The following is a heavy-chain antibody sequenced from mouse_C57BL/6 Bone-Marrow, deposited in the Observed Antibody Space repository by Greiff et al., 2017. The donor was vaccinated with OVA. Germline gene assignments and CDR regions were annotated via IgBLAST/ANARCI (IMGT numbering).Heavy chain of an antibody. CDR1: GYTFTGYW. V-gene: IGHV1-9*01. CDR2: ILPGSGST. Sequence: VQGVESGAELMKPGASVKLSCKATGYTFTGYWIEWVKQRPGHGLEWIGEILPGSGSTNYNEKLKGKATFTADTSSNTAYMQLSCLTTEDSAIYYCARLFYGYDVLYYFDYWGQGTTLTVSS. D-gene: IGHD2-2*01. CDR3: ARLFYGYDVLYYFDY. J-gene: IGHJ2*01.